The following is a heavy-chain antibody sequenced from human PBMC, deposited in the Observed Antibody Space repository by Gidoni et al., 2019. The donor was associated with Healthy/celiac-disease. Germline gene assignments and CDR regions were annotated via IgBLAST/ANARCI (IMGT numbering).Heavy chain of an antibody. CDR1: GFTFISYG. CDR3: AKLSGYSPEDY. CDR2: ISYDGSNK. D-gene: IGHD6-13*01. Sequence: QVQLVESGGGVVQHGRSLRLSCAASGFTFISYGMHWVRQAPGQGLEWVAVISYDGSNKYYADSVKGRFTISRDNSKNTLYRQMNSLRAEDTAVYYCAKLSGYSPEDYWGQGTLVTVSS. V-gene: IGHV3-30*18. J-gene: IGHJ4*02.